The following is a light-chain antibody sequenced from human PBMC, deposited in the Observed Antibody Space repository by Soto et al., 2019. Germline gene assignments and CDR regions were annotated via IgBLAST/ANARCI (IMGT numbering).Light chain of an antibody. CDR1: SSDVGDFNH. CDR2: GVS. Sequence: QSVLTQPASVSGSPGQSITISCTGTSSDVGDFNHVSWYQQHPGNAPKLMIYGVSNRPSGVSNRFSGSKSDNTASLAISGLQAEDEADYYCTSFTSSSTFVFGTGTKVTVL. CDR3: TSFTSSSTFV. J-gene: IGLJ1*01. V-gene: IGLV2-14*01.